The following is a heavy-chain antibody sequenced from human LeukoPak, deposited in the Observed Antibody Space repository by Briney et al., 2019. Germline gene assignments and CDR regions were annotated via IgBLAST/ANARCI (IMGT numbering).Heavy chain of an antibody. CDR3: ARYYAGGSNWFDP. V-gene: IGHV4-34*01. Sequence: SETLSLTCAVYGGSFSGYYWSWIRQPPGKGLEWIGSIYYSGSTYYNPSLKSRVTISVDTSKNQFSLKLSSVTAADTAVYYCARYYAGGSNWFDPWGQGTLVTVSS. D-gene: IGHD3-16*01. J-gene: IGHJ5*02. CDR1: GGSFSGYY. CDR2: IYYSGST.